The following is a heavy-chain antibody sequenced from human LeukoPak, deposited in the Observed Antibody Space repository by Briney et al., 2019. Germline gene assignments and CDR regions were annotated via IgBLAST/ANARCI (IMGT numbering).Heavy chain of an antibody. V-gene: IGHV3-30*03. CDR2: ISYDGSNK. CDR3: ARRRGMGSLDY. Sequence: GGSLRLSCAASGFTFSSYGMHWVRQAPGKGLEWVAVISYDGSNKYYADSVKGRFTISRDNSKNTLYLQMNSLRAEDTAVYYCARRRGMGSLDYWGQGTLVTASS. J-gene: IGHJ4*02. CDR1: GFTFSSYG. D-gene: IGHD2-8*01.